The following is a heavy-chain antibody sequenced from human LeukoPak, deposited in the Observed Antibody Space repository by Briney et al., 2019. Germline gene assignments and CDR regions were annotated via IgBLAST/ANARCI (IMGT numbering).Heavy chain of an antibody. V-gene: IGHV3-15*01. Sequence: KTGGSLRLSCAASGFIFSSAWMSWVRQAPGKGLEWVGHIKTKTDDGTTDYAAPVKGRFTVSRDDSKNTLYLQMNSLKTEDTAVYYCTTGNYDILTGFRPFEYWGQGTLVTVSS. CDR3: TTGNYDILTGFRPFEY. CDR2: IKTKTDDGTT. J-gene: IGHJ4*02. CDR1: GFIFSSAW. D-gene: IGHD3-9*01.